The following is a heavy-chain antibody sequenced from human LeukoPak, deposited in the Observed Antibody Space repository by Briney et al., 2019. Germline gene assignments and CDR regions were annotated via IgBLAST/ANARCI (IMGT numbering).Heavy chain of an antibody. CDR3: ARATPYDWHFGL. J-gene: IGHJ2*01. V-gene: IGHV3-30*04. CDR2: ISYDGSNK. Sequence: QPGGSLRLSCAASGFTFSSYAMHWVRQAPGKGLEWVAVISYDGSNKYYADSVKGRFTISRDNSKNTLYLQMNSLRAEDTAVYYCARATPYDWHFGLWGRGTLVIVSS. D-gene: IGHD4-17*01. CDR1: GFTFSSYA.